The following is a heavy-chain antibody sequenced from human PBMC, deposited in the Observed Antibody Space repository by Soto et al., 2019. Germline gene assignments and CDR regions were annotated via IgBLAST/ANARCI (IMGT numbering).Heavy chain of an antibody. CDR3: ARVADYDVWSGYYKPYYFDY. V-gene: IGHV4-38-2*01. D-gene: IGHD3-3*01. CDR2: TYHSGST. Sequence: SETLSLTCAVSGYSIRSGYYWGWIRQAPGKGLDYIGSTYHSGSTDYNPSLKSRVTISVDTSKNQFSLRLSSVTAADTAVYYCARVADYDVWSGYYKPYYFDYWGQGTMVTVS. CDR1: GYSIRSGYY. J-gene: IGHJ4*02.